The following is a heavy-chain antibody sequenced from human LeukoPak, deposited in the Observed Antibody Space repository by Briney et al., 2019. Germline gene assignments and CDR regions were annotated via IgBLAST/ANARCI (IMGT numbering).Heavy chain of an antibody. V-gene: IGHV4-39*01. CDR1: GGSISSSSYY. CDR2: IYYSGST. Sequence: SETLSLTCTVSGGSISSSSYYWGWIRQPPGKGLEWIGSIYYSGSTYYNPPLKSRVTISVDTSKNQFSLKLSSVTAADTAVYYCASGEGVLRYFDWLLSTYYYYYGMDVWGQGTTVTVSS. CDR3: ASGEGVLRYFDWLLSTYYYYYGMDV. D-gene: IGHD3-9*01. J-gene: IGHJ6*02.